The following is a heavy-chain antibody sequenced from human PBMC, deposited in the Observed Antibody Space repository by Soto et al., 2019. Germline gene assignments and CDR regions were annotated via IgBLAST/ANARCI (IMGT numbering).Heavy chain of an antibody. CDR1: GFTFSSYA. CDR2: ISGSGGST. D-gene: IGHD6-13*01. Sequence: EVQLLESGGGLVQPVGSLRLSCAASGFTFSSYAMSWVRQAPGKGLEWVSAISGSGGSTYYADSVKGRFTISRDNSNYTIYLQMNSLIAEDTAVYYCAKSVAPIAAAANEDYWGHGTLVTVSS. CDR3: AKSVAPIAAAANEDY. J-gene: IGHJ4*01. V-gene: IGHV3-23*01.